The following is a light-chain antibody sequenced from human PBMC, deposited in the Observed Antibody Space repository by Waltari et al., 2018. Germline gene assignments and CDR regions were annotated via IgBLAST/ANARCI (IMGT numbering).Light chain of an antibody. J-gene: IGLJ2*01. CDR2: ENN. V-gene: IGLV1-51*02. CDR3: ATWDSSLSAGV. CDR1: SSNIGSDY. Sequence: QSVLAQPPSVSAAPGQRVTISCSGSSSNIGSDYVSWYQQFPGTAPKLLIQENNDRPSVIPDRFSGSKSGTSATLDITGLQTGDEAVYYCATWDSSLSAGVFGGGTKLTVL.